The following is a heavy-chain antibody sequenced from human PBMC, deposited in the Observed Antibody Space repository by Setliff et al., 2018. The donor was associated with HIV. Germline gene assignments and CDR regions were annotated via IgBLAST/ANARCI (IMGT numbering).Heavy chain of an antibody. CDR1: GASISSYY. CDR3: VGEESTEDYGSGSYGPTFPPPLTY. CDR2: IHYSGST. V-gene: IGHV4-59*01. D-gene: IGHD3-10*01. J-gene: IGHJ4*02. Sequence: SETLSLTCTVSGASISSYYWSWIRQSPGKRLEWIGYIHYSGSTNYNPSLNSRVAILIDTSKNQFSLKLTSVTAADTAVYYCVGEESTEDYGSGSYGPTFPPPLTYWGQGTLVTVSS.